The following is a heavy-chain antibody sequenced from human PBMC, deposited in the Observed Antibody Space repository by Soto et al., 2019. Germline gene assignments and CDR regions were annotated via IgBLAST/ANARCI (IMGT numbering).Heavy chain of an antibody. D-gene: IGHD6-19*01. V-gene: IGHV3-7*01. J-gene: IGHJ6*02. CDR3: ARDADASGWYHYGMDI. CDR2: IKKDGNEK. CDR1: GFSLIPYW. Sequence: GGFLRLSCASSGFSLIPYWMNWVRQAPGKGLEWVANIKKDGNEKYYVDSVKGRFFISRDNAKNSLYLQLNSLRAEDTAVYYCARDADASGWYHYGMDIWGQGTLVTVSS.